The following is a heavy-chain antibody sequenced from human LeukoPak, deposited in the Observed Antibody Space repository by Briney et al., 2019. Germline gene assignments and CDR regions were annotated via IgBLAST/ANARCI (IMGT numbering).Heavy chain of an antibody. CDR3: AKLLALYSEGYPSYFDY. D-gene: IGHD5-12*01. Sequence: PGGSLRLSCAASGFTFSSNGMHWVRQAPGKGLEWVACIQYDGTNKYYADSVKGRFTISRDLSMNTLYLQMNSLKTDDTAVYYCAKLLALYSEGYPSYFDYLSQGTLVSVSS. CDR2: IQYDGTNK. V-gene: IGHV3-30*02. J-gene: IGHJ4*02. CDR1: GFTFSSNG.